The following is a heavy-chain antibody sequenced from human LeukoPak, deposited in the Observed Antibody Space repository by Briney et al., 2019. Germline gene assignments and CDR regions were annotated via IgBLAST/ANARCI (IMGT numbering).Heavy chain of an antibody. V-gene: IGHV3-30-3*01. CDR1: GFTFSSYA. Sequence: GRSLRLSCAASGFTFSSYAMHWVRQAPGKGLEWVAVISYDGSNKYYADSVKGRFTISRDNSKNTLYLQMNSLRAEDTAVYYCARERYGRTYYFDYWGQGTLVTVSS. D-gene: IGHD1-1*01. CDR2: ISYDGSNK. CDR3: ARERYGRTYYFDY. J-gene: IGHJ4*02.